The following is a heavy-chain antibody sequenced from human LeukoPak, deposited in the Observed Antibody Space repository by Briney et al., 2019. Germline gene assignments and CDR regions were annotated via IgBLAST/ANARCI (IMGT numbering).Heavy chain of an antibody. Sequence: GGSLRLSCAASGFTFDDYGMGWVRQAPGKGLEWVSGINWNGVSTSYVDSVKGRFTISRDNAKNSLYLQMNSLRAEDTALYYCARALSNYVDYHYYYYMDVRGKGTTVTVSS. CDR3: ARALSNYVDYHYYYYMDV. J-gene: IGHJ6*03. CDR2: INWNGVST. CDR1: GFTFDDYG. D-gene: IGHD4-11*01. V-gene: IGHV3-20*04.